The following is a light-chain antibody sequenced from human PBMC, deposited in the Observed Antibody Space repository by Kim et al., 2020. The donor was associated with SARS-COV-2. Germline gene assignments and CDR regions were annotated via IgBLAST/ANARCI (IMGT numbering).Light chain of an antibody. Sequence: SAVGVDRATVPRRASQASSYALAWYQQKPGTAPKVLAYAASKLQTGVPSRFSGSGSGTDYTLTISSLQPEDFATYYCQQYYNAPYSFGQGTKLEI. CDR3: QQYYNAPYS. CDR2: AAS. CDR1: QASSYA. J-gene: IGKJ2*01. V-gene: IGKV1-NL1*01.